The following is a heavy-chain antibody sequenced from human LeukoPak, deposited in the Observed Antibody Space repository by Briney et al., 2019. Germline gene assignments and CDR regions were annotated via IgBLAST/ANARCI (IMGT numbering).Heavy chain of an antibody. D-gene: IGHD5-24*01. CDR3: AKNLRGGYNRAQFDY. CDR2: ISSSSSTI. V-gene: IGHV3-48*04. J-gene: IGHJ4*02. Sequence: GGSLRLSCAASGFTFSSYSMNWVRQAPGKGLEWVSHISSSSSTIYYADSVKGRFTISRDNAKNSLYLQMNSLRAEDTAVYYCAKNLRGGYNRAQFDYWGQGTLVTVSS. CDR1: GFTFSSYS.